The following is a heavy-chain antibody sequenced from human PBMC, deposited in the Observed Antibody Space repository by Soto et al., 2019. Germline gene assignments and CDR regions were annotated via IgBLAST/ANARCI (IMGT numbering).Heavy chain of an antibody. D-gene: IGHD6-19*01. J-gene: IGHJ6*02. CDR2: ISPDNGDT. CDR1: GYTLTSSA. Sequence: QVQLVQSGAEVKKPGASVKVSCRASGYTLTSSAINWVRQAPGQGLEWMGWISPDNGDTNYAQKFQGRVTMTTDTSTNTAYLEVRNLRSDDTAVYYCTREQWLVYCMDVWGQGTTVTVSS. V-gene: IGHV1-18*01. CDR3: TREQWLVYCMDV.